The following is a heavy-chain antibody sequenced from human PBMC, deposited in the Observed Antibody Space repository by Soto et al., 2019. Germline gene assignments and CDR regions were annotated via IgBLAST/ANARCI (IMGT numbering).Heavy chain of an antibody. D-gene: IGHD6-19*01. J-gene: IGHJ4*02. CDR2: ISSNGGST. Sequence: PGGSLRLSCAASGFTFSSYAMHWVRQAPGKGLESVSAISSNGGSTYYANSMKGRFSISRDNSKNTLYLQMGSLRAEDMAVYYCARALSGSVWYSLPGYWGQGTLVTVSS. CDR1: GFTFSSYA. V-gene: IGHV3-64*01. CDR3: ARALSGSVWYSLPGY.